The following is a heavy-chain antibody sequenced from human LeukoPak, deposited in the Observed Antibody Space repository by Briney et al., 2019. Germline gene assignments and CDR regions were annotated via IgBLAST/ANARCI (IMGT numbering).Heavy chain of an antibody. J-gene: IGHJ4*02. V-gene: IGHV1-2*02. CDR3: ARVLYYYDSSGYYFDY. CDR1: GYTFTGYY. D-gene: IGHD3-22*01. Sequence: ASVKVSCKASGYTFTGYYMYWVRQAPGQGLEWMGWINPNSGGTNYAQKFQGRVTMTRDTSISTAYMELSRLRSDDTAVYYCARVLYYYDSSGYYFDYWGQGTLVTVSS. CDR2: INPNSGGT.